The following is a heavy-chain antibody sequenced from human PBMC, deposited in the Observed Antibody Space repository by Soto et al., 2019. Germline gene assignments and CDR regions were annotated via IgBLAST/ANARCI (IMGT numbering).Heavy chain of an antibody. Sequence: GPSVKGSFKACGYVFTGFYLHWLRQSPGQGLDCMGWIFPNSGATNYAQKFQGRVTLTRDTSLSTGYMDLTRLTSDDTAVYYCARGRSLKWNWFDRWGQGTLVTVSS. CDR3: ARGRSLKWNWFDR. J-gene: IGHJ5*02. CDR2: IFPNSGAT. CDR1: GYVFTGFY. V-gene: IGHV1-2*02. D-gene: IGHD2-15*01.